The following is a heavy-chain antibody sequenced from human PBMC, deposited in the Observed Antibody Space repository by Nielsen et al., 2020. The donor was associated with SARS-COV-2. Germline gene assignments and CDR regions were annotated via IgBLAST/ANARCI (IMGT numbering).Heavy chain of an antibody. D-gene: IGHD1-1*01. CDR3: ARDRQYNWNDCNGMDV. J-gene: IGHJ6*02. CDR2: ISGDSGNT. Sequence: WARQAPGQGFEWLGWISGDSGNTMYAEKFQDRVTLTTETSTNTAYMELTSLRADDTAVYYCARDRQYNWNDCNGMDVWGQGSTVTVSS. V-gene: IGHV1-18*01.